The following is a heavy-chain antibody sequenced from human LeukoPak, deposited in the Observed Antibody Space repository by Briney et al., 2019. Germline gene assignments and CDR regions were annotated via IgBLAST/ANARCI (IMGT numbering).Heavy chain of an antibody. CDR1: GYTFTSYA. Sequence: GASVKVSCKASGYTFTSYAMHWVRQAPGQRLEWMGWINAGNGNTKYSQKFQGRVTITRDTSASTAYMELSSLRSEDTAVYYCARDYGSSWYYFDYWGQGTLVTVSS. CDR2: INAGNGNT. CDR3: ARDYGSSWYYFDY. J-gene: IGHJ4*02. D-gene: IGHD6-13*01. V-gene: IGHV1-3*01.